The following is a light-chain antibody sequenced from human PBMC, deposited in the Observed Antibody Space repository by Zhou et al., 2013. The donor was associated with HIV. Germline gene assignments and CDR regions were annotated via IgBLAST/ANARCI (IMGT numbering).Light chain of an antibody. Sequence: EVVMTQSPGTLSLSAGERATLSCTASQSLTSSYLAWYQQKPGQAPRLLIYGASSRATGIPDRFSGSGSGTDFTLTISRLEPEDFAVYYCQQYGSSPRTFGQGTKVEIK. J-gene: IGKJ1*01. CDR1: QSLTSSY. V-gene: IGKV3-20*01. CDR3: QQYGSSPRT. CDR2: GAS.